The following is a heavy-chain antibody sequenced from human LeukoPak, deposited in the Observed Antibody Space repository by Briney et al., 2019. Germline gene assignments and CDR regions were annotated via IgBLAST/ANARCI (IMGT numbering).Heavy chain of an antibody. Sequence: SETLSLTCTVSGGSFSGYYWSWIRQPPGKGLEWIGYIYYSGSTNYNPSLKSRVTISVDTSKNQFSLKLSSVTAADTAVYYCARDTKWSRGMDVWGQGTTVTVSS. V-gene: IGHV4-59*01. CDR3: ARDTKWSRGMDV. CDR1: GGSFSGYY. D-gene: IGHD2-15*01. J-gene: IGHJ6*02. CDR2: IYYSGST.